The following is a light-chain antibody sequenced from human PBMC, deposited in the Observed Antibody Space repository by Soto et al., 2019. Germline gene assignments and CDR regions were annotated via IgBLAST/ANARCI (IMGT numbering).Light chain of an antibody. CDR1: QGISRW. V-gene: IGKV1-5*03. CDR2: KAS. J-gene: IGKJ1*01. Sequence: IQLTQSPSTLSASVGDRVSITCRVSQGISRWLAWYQHKPGKAPNLLIYKASVLESGVPSRFSGSGSGTEFTLTITSLQPDDFATYYCQQYDSYSRTFGQGTKVEI. CDR3: QQYDSYSRT.